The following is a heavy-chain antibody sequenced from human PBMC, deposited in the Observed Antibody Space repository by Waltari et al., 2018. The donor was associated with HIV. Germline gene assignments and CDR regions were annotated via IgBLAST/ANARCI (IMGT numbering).Heavy chain of an antibody. V-gene: IGHV3-21*02. Sequence: EVQLVESGGGPVKPGASLRLSCVTLGFIFTTYSMNWVRQAPGKGPEWVSSISSSGNFKHYADSVKGRFTISRDNAENSLYLQMNGLRAEDTAIYYCARDSRGSTWSLNWFDPWGQGTLVTVSS. CDR2: ISSSGNFK. D-gene: IGHD6-6*01. CDR3: ARDSRGSTWSLNWFDP. J-gene: IGHJ5*02. CDR1: GFIFTTYS.